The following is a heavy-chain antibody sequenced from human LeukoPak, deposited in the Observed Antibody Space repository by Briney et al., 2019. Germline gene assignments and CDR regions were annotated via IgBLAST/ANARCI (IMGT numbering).Heavy chain of an antibody. J-gene: IGHJ4*02. D-gene: IGHD5-24*01. Sequence: SETLSLTCAVYGGSFSGYYWSWIRQPPGKGLEWIGEINHSGSTNYNPSLKSRVTISVDTSKNQFSLKLSSVTAADTAVYYCAAFRDGYNWHLDSWGQGTLVTVSS. CDR3: AAFRDGYNWHLDS. CDR2: INHSGST. V-gene: IGHV4-34*01. CDR1: GGSFSGYY.